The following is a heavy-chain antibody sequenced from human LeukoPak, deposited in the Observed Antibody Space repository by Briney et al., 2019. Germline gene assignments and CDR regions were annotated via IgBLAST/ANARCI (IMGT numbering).Heavy chain of an antibody. V-gene: IGHV3-23*01. CDR2: ISGSGGST. CDR3: AKGMRHCDSTSCYSFHPPDY. Sequence: AGGSLRLSCAASGFTFSSYAMSWVRQAPGKGLEWVSAISGSGGSTYYADSVKGRFTISGDNSKNTLYLQMNSLRAEDTAVYYCAKGMRHCDSTSCYSFHPPDYWGQGTLVSVSS. D-gene: IGHD2-2*02. CDR1: GFTFSSYA. J-gene: IGHJ4*02.